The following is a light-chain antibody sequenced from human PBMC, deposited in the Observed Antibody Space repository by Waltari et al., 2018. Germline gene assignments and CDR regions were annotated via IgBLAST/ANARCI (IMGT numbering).Light chain of an antibody. J-gene: IGKJ1*01. V-gene: IGKV1-5*03. CDR1: QSISSW. CDR2: KAS. CDR3: QQYNSYWT. Sequence: DIQMTQSPSTLSASVGDRVNITCRASQSISSWLAWYQQKPGKAPKLLIYKASSLESGVPSRFSGSGSGTEFTLTISSLQPDDFATYYYQQYNSYWTFGQGTKVEIK.